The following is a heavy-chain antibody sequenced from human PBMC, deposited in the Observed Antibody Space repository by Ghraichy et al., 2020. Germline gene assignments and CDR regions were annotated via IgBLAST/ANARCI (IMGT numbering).Heavy chain of an antibody. V-gene: IGHV3-64D*06. CDR2: ISSNGGST. Sequence: GESLNISCSASGFTFSSYAMHWVRQAPGKGLEYVSAISSNGGSTYYADSVKGRFTISRDNSKNTLYLQMSSLRAEDTAVYYCVKDTGYCSSTSCYTGDFDYWGQGTLVTVSS. J-gene: IGHJ4*02. D-gene: IGHD2-2*02. CDR3: VKDTGYCSSTSCYTGDFDY. CDR1: GFTFSSYA.